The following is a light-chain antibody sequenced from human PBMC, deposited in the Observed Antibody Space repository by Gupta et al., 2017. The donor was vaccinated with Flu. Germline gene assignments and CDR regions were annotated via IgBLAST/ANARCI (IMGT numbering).Light chain of an antibody. V-gene: IGLV3-21*02. CDR2: ADS. CDR3: QVWDGGRDNSGL. J-gene: IGLJ2*01. Sequence: SFVLTQPPSVSVAPGQTATITCGGDNIGSKGVHWYQQKPGQAPEMVLDADSGRPSGIPERCSGAHSGDTATLTITRVEAGDEADYHCQVWDGGRDNSGLFGGGTKLTVL. CDR1: NIGSKG.